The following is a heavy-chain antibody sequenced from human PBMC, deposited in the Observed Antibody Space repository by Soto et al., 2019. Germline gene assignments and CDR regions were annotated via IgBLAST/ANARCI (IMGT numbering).Heavy chain of an antibody. CDR3: ARLSNTRVGDYGMDV. Sequence: SETLSLTCTVSGGSISSSSYYWGWIRQPPGKGLEWIGSIYYSGSTYYNPSLKSRVTISVDTSKNQFSLKLSSVTAADTAVYYCARLSNTRVGDYGMDVWGQGTTVTVSS. V-gene: IGHV4-39*01. CDR2: IYYSGST. J-gene: IGHJ6*02. CDR1: GGSISSSSYY. D-gene: IGHD3-10*01.